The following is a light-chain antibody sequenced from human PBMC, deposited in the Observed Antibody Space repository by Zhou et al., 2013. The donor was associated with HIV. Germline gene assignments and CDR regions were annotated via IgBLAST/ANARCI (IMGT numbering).Light chain of an antibody. Sequence: DIQMTQSPSSLSASVGDRVTISCRASHSISSSLNWYQQKPGQAPKLLIYAASSLQSGVPSRFSGSGSGTDFTLTISSLQPGDFASYYCQQSYSTPWTFGQGDQGWKXN. CDR3: QQSYSTPWT. J-gene: IGKJ1*01. CDR2: AAS. CDR1: HSISSS. V-gene: IGKV1-39*01.